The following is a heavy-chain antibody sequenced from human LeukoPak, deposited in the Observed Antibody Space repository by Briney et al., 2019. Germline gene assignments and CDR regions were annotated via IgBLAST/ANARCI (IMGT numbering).Heavy chain of an antibody. V-gene: IGHV1-69*05. CDR3: ARGGARSHYYYMDV. Sequence: GASVMVSCKASGGTFSSYAISWVRQAPGQGLEWMGGIIPIFGTANYAQKFQGRVTITTDESTGTAYMELSRLRSEDTAVYYCARGGARSHYYYMDVWGKGTTVTVSS. CDR1: GGTFSSYA. CDR2: IIPIFGTA. J-gene: IGHJ6*03.